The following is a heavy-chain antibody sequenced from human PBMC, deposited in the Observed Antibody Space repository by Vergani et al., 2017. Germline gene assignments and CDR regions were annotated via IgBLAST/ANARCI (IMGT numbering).Heavy chain of an antibody. CDR1: GGSFNTYY. CDR2: IYSTGST. Sequence: QVQLEESGPGLVKPSETLSLTCTVSGGSFNTYYWSWIRQSPGKGLEWIGYIYSTGSTNYNPSLNSRVTMSVDTSKNQFSLKMISMTAADTAVYYCVRDSWRSDLRGVYWFDTWGQGTLVSVSS. J-gene: IGHJ5*02. D-gene: IGHD3-10*01. CDR3: VRDSWRSDLRGVYWFDT. V-gene: IGHV4-4*08.